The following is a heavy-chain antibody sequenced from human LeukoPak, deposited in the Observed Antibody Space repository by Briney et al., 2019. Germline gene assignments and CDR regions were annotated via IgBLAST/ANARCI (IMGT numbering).Heavy chain of an antibody. CDR2: IYPGDSDT. V-gene: IGHV5-51*01. Sequence: LGESLKISSKASGYSFTSYWIGWVRQMPGKGLEWMGIIYPGDSDTRYSPSFQGQVTISADKSISTAYLQWSSLEASDTAMYYCARPSSSGWSKFDYWGQGTLVTVSS. CDR1: GYSFTSYW. J-gene: IGHJ4*02. D-gene: IGHD6-19*01. CDR3: ARPSSSGWSKFDY.